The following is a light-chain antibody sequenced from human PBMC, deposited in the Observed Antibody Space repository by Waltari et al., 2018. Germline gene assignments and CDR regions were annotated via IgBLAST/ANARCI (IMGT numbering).Light chain of an antibody. CDR1: SSDIGGYNL. Sequence: QSALTQPASVSGPPGQSITNPCTGTSSDIGGYNLLHWYQQHPGKAPKLLIYDVSKRPSGVSNRFSGSKSGNTASLRISGLQADDEAEYYCSSYSTNSAHVFGTGTKVTFL. V-gene: IGLV2-14*03. CDR2: DVS. CDR3: SSYSTNSAHV. J-gene: IGLJ1*01.